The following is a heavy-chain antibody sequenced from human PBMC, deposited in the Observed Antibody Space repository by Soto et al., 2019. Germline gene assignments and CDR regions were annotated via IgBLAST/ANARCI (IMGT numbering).Heavy chain of an antibody. V-gene: IGHV3-23*01. Sequence: WGSLRLSCADSGFTFVTYAISCVRHPPWKWLEWVSSISGSGAYTYYADSVQGRFTISRDNSKNTLNLQMNSLRAEDTAVYYCARDRHPYSTKYYFDYWGQGTLVTAPQ. J-gene: IGHJ4*02. CDR3: ARDRHPYSTKYYFDY. CDR2: ISGSGAYT. CDR1: GFTFVTYA. D-gene: IGHD2-2*01.